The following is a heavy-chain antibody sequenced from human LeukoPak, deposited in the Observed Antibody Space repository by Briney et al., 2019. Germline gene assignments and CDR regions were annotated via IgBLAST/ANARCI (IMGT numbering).Heavy chain of an antibody. CDR2: INQDGSAK. V-gene: IGHV3-7*01. CDR1: GFTVSDSW. Sequence: PGGSLRLSCAASGFTVSDSWMSWVRQAPGKGLEWVANINQDGSAKDCVDSVKGRFTISRDNARNSLYLQMSSLRAENTAVYYCATYTHWVAGDVWGQGTTVTVSS. J-gene: IGHJ6*02. CDR3: ATYTHWVAGDV. D-gene: IGHD3-16*01.